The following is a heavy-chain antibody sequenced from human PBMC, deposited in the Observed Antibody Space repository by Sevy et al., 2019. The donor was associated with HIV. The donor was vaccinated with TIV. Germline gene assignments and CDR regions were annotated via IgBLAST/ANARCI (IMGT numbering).Heavy chain of an antibody. J-gene: IGHJ4*02. CDR1: GGSISSGSHY. D-gene: IGHD3-22*01. CDR2: IYFSGGT. CDR3: ARHGGVSFYYDSGGPTPCGGYFDS. Sequence: SETLSLTCTVSGGSISSGSHYWGWIRQPPGKGLEWIGSIYFSGGTYYNPSLKSRVTISVDTSKNQFSLKQSSVTAADTAVYYCARHGGVSFYYDSGGPTPCGGYFDSWGQGTLVTVSS. V-gene: IGHV4-39*01.